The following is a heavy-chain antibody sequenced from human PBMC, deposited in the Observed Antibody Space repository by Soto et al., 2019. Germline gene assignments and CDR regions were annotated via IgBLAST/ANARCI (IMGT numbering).Heavy chain of an antibody. D-gene: IGHD3-3*01. CDR1: GGTFSTYI. J-gene: IGHJ3*01. V-gene: IGHV1-69*08. Sequence: QVQLVQSGAEVRKPGSSVKVSCKAPGGTFSTYIISWVRQAPGQGLEWMGRIISIPDITNYAQKFQGRVTVTADRSTSTAYMELTSLKSEDTAVYYCARDQITTRGDAFDLWGQGTMVTVSS. CDR2: IISIPDIT. CDR3: ARDQITTRGDAFDL.